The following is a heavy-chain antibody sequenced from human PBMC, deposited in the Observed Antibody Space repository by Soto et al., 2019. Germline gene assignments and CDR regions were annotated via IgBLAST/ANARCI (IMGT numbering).Heavy chain of an antibody. D-gene: IGHD6-6*01. J-gene: IGHJ5*02. CDR2: IYDSQSA. CDR3: ARAFSSSSAVDL. V-gene: IGHV4-31*03. Sequence: QVQLQESGPGLVKPSQTLSLTCTVSGESISSGGYYWSWIRHHPGKGLEWIGYIYDSQSAYYNPSLKSRVTISMDTSKNQFAMRLSSVTAADTAVYFCARAFSSSSAVDLWGQGTQVPVSS. CDR1: GESISSGGYY.